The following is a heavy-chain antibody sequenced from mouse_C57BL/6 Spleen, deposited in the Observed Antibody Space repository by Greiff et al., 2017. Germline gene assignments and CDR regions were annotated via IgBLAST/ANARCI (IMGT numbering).Heavy chain of an antibody. CDR3: ARWNYGYDGFSYAMDY. CDR2: IHPNSGST. J-gene: IGHJ4*01. V-gene: IGHV1-64*01. Sequence: VQLQQPGAELVKPGASVKLSCKASGYTFTSYWMHWVKQRPGQGLEWIGMIHPNSGSTNYNAKFKSKATLTVYKSSSTAYMQRSSLTSEDSAVYYCARWNYGYDGFSYAMDYWGQGTSVTVSS. D-gene: IGHD2-2*01. CDR1: GYTFTSYW.